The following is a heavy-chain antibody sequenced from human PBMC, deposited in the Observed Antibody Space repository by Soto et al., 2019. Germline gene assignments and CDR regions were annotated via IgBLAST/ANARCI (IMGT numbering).Heavy chain of an antibody. D-gene: IGHD3-16*02. CDR1: GGSISSGDYY. V-gene: IGHV4-30-4*01. CDR2: IYYSGST. J-gene: IGHJ4*02. CDR3: ASTILNYVWGSYRPSGDYFDY. Sequence: QVQLQESGPGLVKPSQTLSLTCTVSGGSISSGDYYWSWIRQPPGKGLEWIGYIYYSGSTYYNPSLKSRVTISVDTSKNQCSLKLSSVTAADTAVYYCASTILNYVWGSYRPSGDYFDYWGQGTLVTVSS.